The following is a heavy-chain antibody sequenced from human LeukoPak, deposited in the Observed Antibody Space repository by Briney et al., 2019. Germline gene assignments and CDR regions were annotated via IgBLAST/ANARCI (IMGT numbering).Heavy chain of an antibody. J-gene: IGHJ3*01. CDR3: ARQPIGGYYDSSGYPSDAFDV. Sequence: GESLKISCEGSGYSFTTYWIGWVRQMPGKGLEWMGIIYPGDSDTRYSPSSQGQVTISADKSINTAYLQWSSLKASDTAMYYCARQPIGGYYDSSGYPSDAFDVWGQGTMVTVSS. CDR1: GYSFTTYW. CDR2: IYPGDSDT. V-gene: IGHV5-51*01. D-gene: IGHD3-22*01.